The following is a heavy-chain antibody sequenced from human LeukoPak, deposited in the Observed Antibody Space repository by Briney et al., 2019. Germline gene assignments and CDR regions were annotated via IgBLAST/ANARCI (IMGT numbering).Heavy chain of an antibody. V-gene: IGHV3-23*01. D-gene: IGHD6-13*01. CDR2: IGGSGGST. CDR1: GFTFSSYA. Sequence: PGGSLRLSCAASGFTFSSYAMGWVRQAPGKGLEWVSGIGGSGGSTYYADSVKGRFTISRDNSKNTLYLQMNSLRVEDTALYYCVKDASSITAAGHYFQSWGQGTLVTVSS. J-gene: IGHJ1*01. CDR3: VKDASSITAAGHYFQS.